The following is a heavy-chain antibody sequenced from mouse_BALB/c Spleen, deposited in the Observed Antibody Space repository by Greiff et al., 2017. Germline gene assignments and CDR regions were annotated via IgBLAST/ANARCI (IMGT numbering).Heavy chain of an antibody. D-gene: IGHD2-1*01. CDR3: TRELVKGAWFAY. CDR2: IYPGSGST. V-gene: IGHV1S22*01. J-gene: IGHJ3*01. CDR1: GYTFTSYW. Sequence: LKQPGSELVRPGASVKLSCKASGYTFTSYWMHWVKQRHGQGLEWIGNIYPGSGSTNYDEKFKSKGTLTVDTSSSTAYMHLSSLTSEDSAVYYCTRELVKGAWFAYWGQGTLVTVSA.